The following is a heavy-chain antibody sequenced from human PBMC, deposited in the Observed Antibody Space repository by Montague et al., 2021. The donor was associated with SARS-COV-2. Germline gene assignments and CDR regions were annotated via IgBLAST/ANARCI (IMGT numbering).Heavy chain of an antibody. D-gene: IGHD6-13*01. CDR2: IKQDGSEK. CDR1: GFSFSSYW. J-gene: IGHJ4*02. CDR3: ARVPSSSWYFEY. V-gene: IGHV3-7*01. Sequence: SLRLSCAASGFSFSSYWMSWVRQAPGKGLEWVANIKQDGSEKYYXDSVKGRFTISRDNAKHSLYLQMSSLRAEDTAVYYCARVPSSSWYFEYWGQGTLVTVSS.